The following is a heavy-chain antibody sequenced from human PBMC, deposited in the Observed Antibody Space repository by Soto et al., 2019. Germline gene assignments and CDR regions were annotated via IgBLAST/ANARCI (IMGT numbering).Heavy chain of an antibody. CDR2: IGHLENT. D-gene: IGHD5-12*01. J-gene: IGHJ4*02. CDR1: GGSITHGGFS. CDR3: ARGGGNDPFDS. Sequence: SETLSLTCTVSGGSITHGGFSWSWIRQSPGKGLEWIGYIGHLENTYFHPTFKSRLTMSIDRSKNQFSLNLSSVTAADRAVYYCARGGGNDPFDSWGQGVLVSVSS. V-gene: IGHV4-30-2*06.